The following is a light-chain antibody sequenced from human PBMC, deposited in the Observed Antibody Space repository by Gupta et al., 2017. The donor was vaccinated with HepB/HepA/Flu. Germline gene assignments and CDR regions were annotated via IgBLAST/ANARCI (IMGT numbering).Light chain of an antibody. V-gene: IGLV2-23*01. CDR3: GSDAGSVV. Sequence: QSALTQPASVSGSPGQSLTISCTGTISDVGSYNLVSWYQQHPGKAPKLMIYEGSKGPSGVSNRFSGSKSGNTASLTIAGLQAEDEADYYGGSDAGSVVFGGGTKLTVL. CDR1: ISDVGSYNL. CDR2: EGS. J-gene: IGLJ2*01.